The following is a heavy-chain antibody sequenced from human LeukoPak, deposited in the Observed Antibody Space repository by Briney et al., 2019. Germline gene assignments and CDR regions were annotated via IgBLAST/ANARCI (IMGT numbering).Heavy chain of an antibody. CDR2: ISGSGGST. Sequence: GGSLRLSCAASGFTFSSYAMSWGRQAPGKGLEWVSAISGSGGSTYYADSVKGGFTISRDNSKNTLYLQMKSLRAEDTAVCYCAKAGYAYSSSWYGTPNDSFDISGQGTIVTVSS. V-gene: IGHV3-23*01. CDR1: GFTFSSYA. J-gene: IGHJ3*02. CDR3: AKAGYAYSSSWYGTPNDSFDI. D-gene: IGHD6-13*01.